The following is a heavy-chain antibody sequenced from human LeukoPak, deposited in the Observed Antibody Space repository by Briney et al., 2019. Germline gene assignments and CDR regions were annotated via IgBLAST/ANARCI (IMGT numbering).Heavy chain of an antibody. Sequence: SETLSLTCTVSGGSISSYYWSWIRQPPGKELEWIGRIETSGNTNYNPSLTGRVTISVDTSRNQFSLKLRSVTAADTAMYYCARYHVLNRGVNWFDPWGQGILVTVSS. J-gene: IGHJ5*02. CDR1: GGSISSYY. D-gene: IGHD2-2*01. V-gene: IGHV4-4*08. CDR3: ARYHVLNRGVNWFDP. CDR2: IETSGNT.